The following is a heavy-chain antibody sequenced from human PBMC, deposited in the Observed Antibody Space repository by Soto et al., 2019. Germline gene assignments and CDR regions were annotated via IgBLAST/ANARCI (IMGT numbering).Heavy chain of an antibody. Sequence: EVQLLESGGGLVQPGGSLRLSCAASRFTFSGYSMSWVRQAPGKGLEWVSGISGSGGSTYYADSVKGRFTISRDNSESTLFLQMNSLRAEDTALYYCAKSYGDTWKHYYFDYWGQGALVTGSS. CDR3: AKSYGDTWKHYYFDY. J-gene: IGHJ4*02. CDR1: RFTFSGYS. CDR2: ISGSGGST. V-gene: IGHV3-23*01. D-gene: IGHD3-3*02.